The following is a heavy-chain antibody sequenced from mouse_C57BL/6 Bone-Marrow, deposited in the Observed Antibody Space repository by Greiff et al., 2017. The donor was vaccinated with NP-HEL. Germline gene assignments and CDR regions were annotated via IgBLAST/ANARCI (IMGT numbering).Heavy chain of an antibody. CDR3: ARNDVYCNAMDN. Sequence: EVHLMESGGDLVKPGGSLKLSCAASGFTFSSYGMSWVRQTPDKRLEWVATISSGGSYTYYPDSVKGRFTISRDNAKNTLDQQMSSLKTEDTAMYYCARNDVYCNAMDNWGQGTAVTVTS. J-gene: IGHJ4*01. V-gene: IGHV5-6*01. CDR1: GFTFSSYG. CDR2: ISSGGSYT. D-gene: IGHD2-3*01.